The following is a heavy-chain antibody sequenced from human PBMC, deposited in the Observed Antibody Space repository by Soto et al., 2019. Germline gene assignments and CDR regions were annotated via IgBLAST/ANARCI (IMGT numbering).Heavy chain of an antibody. J-gene: IGHJ6*02. Sequence: PSETLSLTCAVYGGSFSGYYWSWIRQPPGKGLEWIGEINHSGSTNYNPSLKSRVTISVDTSKNQFSLKLSSVTAADTAVYYCARDRGKYCSSTSCYVYYYYYGMDVWGQGTTVTVSS. CDR1: GGSFSGYY. D-gene: IGHD2-2*01. CDR2: INHSGST. CDR3: ARDRGKYCSSTSCYVYYYYYGMDV. V-gene: IGHV4-34*01.